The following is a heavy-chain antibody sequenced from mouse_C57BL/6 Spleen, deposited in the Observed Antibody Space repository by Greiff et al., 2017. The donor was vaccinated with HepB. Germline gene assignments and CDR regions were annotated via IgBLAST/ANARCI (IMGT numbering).Heavy chain of an antibody. CDR3: ARGPPYGNYDY. CDR1: GYSITSGYY. CDR2: ISYDGSN. Sequence: EVQLVESGPGLVKPSQSLSLTCSVTGYSITSGYYWNWIRQFPGNKLEWMGYISYDGSNNYNPSLKNRISITRDTSKNQFFLKLNSVTTEDTATYYCARGPPYGNYDYGGQGTTLTVSS. V-gene: IGHV3-6*01. D-gene: IGHD2-1*01. J-gene: IGHJ2*01.